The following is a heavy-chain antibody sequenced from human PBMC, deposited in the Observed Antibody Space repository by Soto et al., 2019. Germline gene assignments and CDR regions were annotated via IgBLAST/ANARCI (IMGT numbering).Heavy chain of an antibody. Sequence: PGGSLRLSCAASGFTFSSYWMSWVRQAPGKGLEWVANIKQDGSEKYYVDSVKGRFTISRDNAKNSLYLQMNSLRAEDTAVYYCAREDSEDYYYYYGMDVWGQGTTVTVSS. CDR2: IKQDGSEK. CDR1: GFTFSSYW. CDR3: AREDSEDYYYYYGMDV. J-gene: IGHJ6*02. V-gene: IGHV3-7*04.